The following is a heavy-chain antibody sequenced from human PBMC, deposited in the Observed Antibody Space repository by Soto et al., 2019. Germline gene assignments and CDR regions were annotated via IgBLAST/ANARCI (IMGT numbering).Heavy chain of an antibody. V-gene: IGHV3-30-3*01. D-gene: IGHD3-10*01. CDR1: GFTFSSYD. J-gene: IGHJ5*02. CDR3: ARDRTGKDPGGWFDP. Sequence: QVQLVESGGGVVQAGRSLRLSCAASGFTFSSYDMHWVRQAPGKGLEWVAGISYDEINKYYADSVKGRFTISRDNSKNTPYLQMNSLRGEDTAVFYCARDRTGKDPGGWFDPWGQGTLVTVSS. CDR2: ISYDEINK.